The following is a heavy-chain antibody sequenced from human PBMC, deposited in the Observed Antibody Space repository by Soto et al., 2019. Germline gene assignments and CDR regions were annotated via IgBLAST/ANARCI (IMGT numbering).Heavy chain of an antibody. CDR2: IYYSGST. D-gene: IGHD3-10*01. Sequence: PSETLSLTCTVSGGSISSYYWSWIRQPPGKGLEWIGYIYYSGSTNYNPSLKSRVTISVDTSKNQFSLKLSSVTAADTAVYYCARATSGSYYSWFDPWGQGTLVTVSS. V-gene: IGHV4-59*01. CDR1: GGSISSYY. CDR3: ARATSGSYYSWFDP. J-gene: IGHJ5*02.